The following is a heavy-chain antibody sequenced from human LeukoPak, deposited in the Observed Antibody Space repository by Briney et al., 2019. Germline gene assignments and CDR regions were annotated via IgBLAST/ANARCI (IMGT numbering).Heavy chain of an antibody. J-gene: IGHJ5*02. CDR2: IYSSGST. CDR1: GGSISSYY. CDR3: ARSGIAAAGTDNWFDP. D-gene: IGHD6-13*01. Sequence: SETLSLTCTVSGGSISSYYWSWIRQPPGKGLEWIGNIYSSGSTNYNPSLKSRVTISVDTSKNQFSLKLSSVTAADTAVYYCARSGIAAAGTDNWFDPWGQGTLVTVSS. V-gene: IGHV4-59*08.